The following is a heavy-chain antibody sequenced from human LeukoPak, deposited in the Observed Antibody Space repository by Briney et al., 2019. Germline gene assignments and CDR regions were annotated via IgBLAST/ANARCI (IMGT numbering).Heavy chain of an antibody. CDR3: ANLYDTSDYYSDY. V-gene: IGHV4-30-2*01. CDR1: GGSISSGGYS. D-gene: IGHD3-22*01. Sequence: SETLSLTCAVSGGSISSGGYSWSWIRQPPGKGLEWIGYIYHSGSTYYNPSLKSRVTISVDRSKNQFSLKLSSVTAADTAVYYCANLYDTSDYYSDYWGQGTLVTVSS. CDR2: IYHSGST. J-gene: IGHJ4*02.